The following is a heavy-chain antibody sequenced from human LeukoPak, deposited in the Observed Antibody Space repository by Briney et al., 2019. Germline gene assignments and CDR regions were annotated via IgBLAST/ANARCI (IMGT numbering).Heavy chain of an antibody. V-gene: IGHV3-23*01. CDR2: ISGSGGST. CDR3: AKDDEDSSSSDY. CDR1: GFTFSSYA. D-gene: IGHD2-2*01. Sequence: GGSLRLPCAASGFTFSSYAMSWVRQAPGKGLEWVSAISGSGGSTYYADFVKGRFTISRDNSKNTLYLQMNSLRAEDTAVYYCAKDDEDSSSSDYWGQGTLVTVSS. J-gene: IGHJ4*02.